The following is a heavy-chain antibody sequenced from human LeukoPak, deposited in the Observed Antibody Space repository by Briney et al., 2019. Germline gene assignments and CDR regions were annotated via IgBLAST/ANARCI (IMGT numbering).Heavy chain of an antibody. Sequence: PGGSLRLSCAASGFTFSSYAMHWVRQAPGKGLEWVAVISYDGSNKYYADSVKGRFTISRDNSKNTLYLQMNSLRAEDTAVYYCARDLFQQWLAPRFVYWGQGTLVTVSS. J-gene: IGHJ4*02. D-gene: IGHD6-19*01. CDR3: ARDLFQQWLAPRFVY. CDR1: GFTFSSYA. V-gene: IGHV3-30-3*01. CDR2: ISYDGSNK.